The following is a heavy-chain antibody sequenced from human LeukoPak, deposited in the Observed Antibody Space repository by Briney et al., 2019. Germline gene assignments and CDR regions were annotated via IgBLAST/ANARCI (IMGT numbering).Heavy chain of an antibody. CDR1: GGSISYYY. CDR2: IYYSGST. V-gene: IGHV4-59*01. J-gene: IGHJ3*01. Sequence: SETLSLTCTVSGGSISYYYWSWIRQPPGKGLEWIGYIYYSGSTNYNPSLKSRVTISVDTSKNQFSLNLTSVTTADTAVYYCARVSCSSTSCPRRDALDVWGQGTMVAVSS. CDR3: ARVSCSSTSCPRRDALDV. D-gene: IGHD2-2*01.